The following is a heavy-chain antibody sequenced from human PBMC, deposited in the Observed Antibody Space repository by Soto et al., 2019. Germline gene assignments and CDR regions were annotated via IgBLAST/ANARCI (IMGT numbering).Heavy chain of an antibody. Sequence: PGGSLRLSCAASGFTFSSSAINWVRQAPGKGLEWVSIISDSGGRTYYADSVRGRFTISRDNSKNTLYLQMNSLRAEDTAVYYCAKSLNINWKNWFDPWGQGTLVTVSS. J-gene: IGHJ5*02. D-gene: IGHD1-1*01. CDR1: GFTFSSSA. CDR2: ISDSGGRT. CDR3: AKSLNINWKNWFDP. V-gene: IGHV3-23*01.